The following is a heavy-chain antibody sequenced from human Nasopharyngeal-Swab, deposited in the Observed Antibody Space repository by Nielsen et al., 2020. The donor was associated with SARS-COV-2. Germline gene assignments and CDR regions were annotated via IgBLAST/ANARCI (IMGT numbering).Heavy chain of an antibody. CDR1: GFTFSNYA. V-gene: IGHV3-23*01. CDR3: AKDRRIAARSYYYGMDV. J-gene: IGHJ6*02. CDR2: ISGSGAHT. Sequence: GESLKISCAASGFTFSNYAMTWVRQAPGRGLEWVSSISGSGAHTYYADSVKGRFTISRDNSKNTLYLQMNSLRAEDTAVYYCAKDRRIAARSYYYGMDVWGQGTTVTVSS. D-gene: IGHD6-6*01.